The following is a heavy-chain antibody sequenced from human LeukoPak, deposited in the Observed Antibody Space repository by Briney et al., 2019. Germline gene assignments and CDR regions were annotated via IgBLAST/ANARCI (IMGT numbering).Heavy chain of an antibody. J-gene: IGHJ4*02. D-gene: IGHD1-26*01. CDR3: ARVTGVVGAQYYFDY. Sequence: ASVKVSCKASGGTSSSYAISWVRQAPGQGLEWMGGIIPIFGTANYAQKFQGRVTITADESTSTAYMELSSLRSEDTAVYYCARVTGVVGAQYYFDYWGQGTLVTVSS. V-gene: IGHV1-69*13. CDR2: IIPIFGTA. CDR1: GGTSSSYA.